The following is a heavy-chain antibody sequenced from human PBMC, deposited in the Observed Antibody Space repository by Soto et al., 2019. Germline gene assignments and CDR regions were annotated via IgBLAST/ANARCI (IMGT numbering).Heavy chain of an antibody. CDR1: GGSFSGYY. CDR3: ARAIRFYYYYGMDV. Sequence: SDTLSLTCAVYGGSFSGYYWSWIRQPPGKGLEWIGEINHSGITNYNPSLRSRVTISVDTSKNQFSLKLSSVTAADTAVYYCARAIRFYYYYGMDVWGQGTTGTVS. D-gene: IGHD3-3*01. J-gene: IGHJ6*02. V-gene: IGHV4-34*01. CDR2: INHSGIT.